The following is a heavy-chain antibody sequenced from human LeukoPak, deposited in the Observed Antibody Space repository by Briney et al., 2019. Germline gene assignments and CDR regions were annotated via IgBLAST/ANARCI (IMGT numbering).Heavy chain of an antibody. Sequence: GGSLRLSCAASGFTFSSYGMHWVRQAPGKGLEWVAFIRYDGSNKYYADSVKGRFTISRDNSKNTLYLQMNSLRAEDTAVYYCAKDLMVYSGSYYSHWGQGTLVTVSS. CDR1: GFTFSSYG. CDR3: AKDLMVYSGSYYSH. V-gene: IGHV3-30*02. CDR2: IRYDGSNK. J-gene: IGHJ4*02. D-gene: IGHD1-26*01.